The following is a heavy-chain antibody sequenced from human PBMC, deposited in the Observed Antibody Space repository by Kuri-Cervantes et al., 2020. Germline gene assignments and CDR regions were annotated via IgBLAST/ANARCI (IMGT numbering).Heavy chain of an antibody. J-gene: IGHJ4*02. CDR3: ASYGDLHYFDY. CDR2: INHSGST. D-gene: IGHD4-17*01. V-gene: IGHV4-34*01. Sequence: SQTLSLTCAVYGGSFSGYYWSWIRQPPGKGLEWIGEINHSGSTNYNPSLKSRVTISVDTSKKQFSLKLSSVTAADTAVYYCASYGDLHYFDYWGQGTLVTVSS. CDR1: GGSFSGYY.